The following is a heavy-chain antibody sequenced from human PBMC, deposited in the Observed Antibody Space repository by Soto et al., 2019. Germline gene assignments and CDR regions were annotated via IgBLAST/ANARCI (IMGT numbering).Heavy chain of an antibody. CDR3: ARGGPNTDIVVVPAATAETDY. CDR1: GFTFSSYG. J-gene: IGHJ4*02. CDR2: IWYDGSNK. D-gene: IGHD2-2*01. Sequence: GGSLRLSCAASGFTFSSYGMHWVRQAPGKGPEWVAVIWYDGSNKYYADSVKGRFTIARDNSKNTLYLRMNSLRAEDTAVYYCARGGPNTDIVVVPAATAETDYWGQGTLVTVSS. V-gene: IGHV3-33*01.